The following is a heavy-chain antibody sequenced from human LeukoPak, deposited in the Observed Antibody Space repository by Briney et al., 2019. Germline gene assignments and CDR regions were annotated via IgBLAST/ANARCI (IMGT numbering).Heavy chain of an antibody. CDR3: ARQTGSGLFILP. CDR1: GGSISSSTDY. Sequence: IPSETLSLTCTVSGGSISSSTDYWGWIRQPPGMGLEWIGSIYYTGNTYYNASLKSQVSISIDTSKNQFSLKLTSVTAADTAVYYCARQTGSGLFILPGGQGTLVTVSS. J-gene: IGHJ4*02. D-gene: IGHD3/OR15-3a*01. CDR2: IYYTGNT. V-gene: IGHV4-39*01.